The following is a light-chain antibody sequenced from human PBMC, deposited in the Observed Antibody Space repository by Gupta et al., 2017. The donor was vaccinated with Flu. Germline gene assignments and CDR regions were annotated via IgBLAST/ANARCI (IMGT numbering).Light chain of an antibody. Sequence: QSALTQPASVSGSPGQSITISCTGTSSDIGSYNLATWYQQHPGKAPKRLIYEVNKRPSGVSDRFSGSKSDNTASLTIAGLQSEDEANYYCSSYAGSILYVFGTGTKVTVL. V-gene: IGLV2-23*02. CDR1: SSDIGSYNL. J-gene: IGLJ1*01. CDR2: EVN. CDR3: SSYAGSILYV.